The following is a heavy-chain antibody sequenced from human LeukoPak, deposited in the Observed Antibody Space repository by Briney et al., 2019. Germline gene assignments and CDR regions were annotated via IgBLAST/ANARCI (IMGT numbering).Heavy chain of an antibody. CDR3: AKDSGRWVDLGHLAYCGGDCYTGGFDY. J-gene: IGHJ4*02. D-gene: IGHD2-21*02. V-gene: IGHV3-23*01. Sequence: PGGSLRLSCAASGFTFSSYAMSWVRQAPGKGLEWVSAISGSGGSTYYADSVKGRFTISRDNSKNTLYLQMNSLRAEDTAVYYCAKDSGRWVDLGHLAYCGGDCYTGGFDYWGQGTLVTVSS. CDR1: GFTFSSYA. CDR2: ISGSGGST.